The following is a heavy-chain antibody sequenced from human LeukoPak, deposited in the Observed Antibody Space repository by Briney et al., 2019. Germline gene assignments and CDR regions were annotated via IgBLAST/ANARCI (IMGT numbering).Heavy chain of an antibody. CDR2: MNPNSGNT. Sequence: ASVKVSCKASGYTFTSYDISWVRQATGQGLVWMGWMNPNSGNTGYAQKFQGRVTMTRNTPISTAYMELSSLRSEDTAVYYCARVPRDSSWPTVDYWGQGTLVTVSS. D-gene: IGHD6-13*01. J-gene: IGHJ4*02. V-gene: IGHV1-8*01. CDR1: GYTFTSYD. CDR3: ARVPRDSSWPTVDY.